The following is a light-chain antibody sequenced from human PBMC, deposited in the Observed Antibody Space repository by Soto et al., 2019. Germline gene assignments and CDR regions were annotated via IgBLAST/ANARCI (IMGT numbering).Light chain of an antibody. CDR1: NSNIGNNN. J-gene: IGLJ1*01. V-gene: IGLV1-44*01. Sequence: QSVLTQPPSASGTHGQRVTISCSGSNSNIGNNNVNWYQQLPGAAPKLLIFATDQRLSGVPDRFSGSKSGTSASLAISGLQSEDEADYYCATWDDSPSVFYVFGTGTKLTVL. CDR2: ATD. CDR3: ATWDDSPSVFYV.